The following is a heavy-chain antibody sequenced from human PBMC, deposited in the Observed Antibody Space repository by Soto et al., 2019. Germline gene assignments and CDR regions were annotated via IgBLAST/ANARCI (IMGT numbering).Heavy chain of an antibody. V-gene: IGHV3-30*18. Sequence: QVQLVESGGGVVQPGRSLRLSCAASGFTFSSYGMHWVRQAPGKGLEWVAVISYDGSNKYYADSVKGRFTISRDNSKNTLYLQMNSLRAEDTAVYYCANLIVGATPTANGMDVW. CDR1: GFTFSSYG. J-gene: IGHJ6*01. CDR3: ANLIVGATPTANGMDV. D-gene: IGHD1-26*01. CDR2: ISYDGSNK.